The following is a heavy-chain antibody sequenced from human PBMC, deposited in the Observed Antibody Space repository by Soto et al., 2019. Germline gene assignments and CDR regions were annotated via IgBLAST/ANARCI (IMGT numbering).Heavy chain of an antibody. CDR1: GFTFTSYA. CDR3: ATYQRGPQYYFDY. V-gene: IGHV3-23*01. J-gene: IGHJ4*02. CDR2: VSSGGGGST. D-gene: IGHD4-4*01. Sequence: GESLKISCAASGFTFTSYAMCWVRQAPGKGLEWVSTVSSGGGGSTYYADSVKGRFTISRDNSKNTLYLQMSSLRAEDTAVYYCATYQRGPQYYFDYWGQGTLVTVPS.